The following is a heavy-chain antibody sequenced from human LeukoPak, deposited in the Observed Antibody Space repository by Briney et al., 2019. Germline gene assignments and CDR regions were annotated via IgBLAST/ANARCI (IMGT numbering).Heavy chain of an antibody. J-gene: IGHJ4*02. CDR3: ARVRRYDGYPQEADF. D-gene: IGHD5-24*01. V-gene: IGHV4-59*01. CDR2: IYYSGST. CDR1: GFTFSSYG. Sequence: GSLRLSCAASGFTFSSYGMHWVRQAPGKGLEWIGYIYYSGSTNYNPSLNSRVTISVDASKNQFSLNLSSVTAADTAVYYCARVRRYDGYPQEADFWGQGILVTVSS.